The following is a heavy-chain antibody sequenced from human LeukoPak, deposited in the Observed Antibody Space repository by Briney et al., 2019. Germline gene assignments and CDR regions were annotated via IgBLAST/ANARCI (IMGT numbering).Heavy chain of an antibody. D-gene: IGHD6-13*01. Sequence: TGGSLRLSCAASGFTVNSNYLSWVRRAPGKGLEWVSTLYNTGNTYYANSVKGRFSISRDNSKNTLFLQMNSLRAEDTAVYYCARLTPAAGRLYFVDWGPGTLVTVSS. CDR2: LYNTGNT. CDR1: GFTVNSNY. J-gene: IGHJ4*02. CDR3: ARLTPAAGRLYFVD. V-gene: IGHV3-53*01.